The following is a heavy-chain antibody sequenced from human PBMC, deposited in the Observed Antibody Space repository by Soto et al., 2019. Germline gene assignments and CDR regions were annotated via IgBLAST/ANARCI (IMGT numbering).Heavy chain of an antibody. Sequence: PSETLSLTCAVYGGSFSGYYWSWIRQPPGKGLEWIGEINHSGSTNYNPSLKSRVTISVDTSKNQFSLKLSSVTAADTAVYYCARVIGYCSSTSCSSAEQYRSRRLLFWFDPWGQGTLVTVSS. D-gene: IGHD2-2*01. CDR1: GGSFSGYY. CDR3: ARVIGYCSSTSCSSAEQYRSRRLLFWFDP. V-gene: IGHV4-34*01. CDR2: INHSGST. J-gene: IGHJ5*02.